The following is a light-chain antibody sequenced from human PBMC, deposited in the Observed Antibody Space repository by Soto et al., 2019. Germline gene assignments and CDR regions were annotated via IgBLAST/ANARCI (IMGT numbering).Light chain of an antibody. V-gene: IGKV1-5*01. CDR3: QQYNSYPRT. CDR1: QSISSW. Sequence: DIQMTQSPSTLSASVGDRVTITCRASQSISSWLAWYQQKPGKAPKLLIYDASSLESGVPSRFSGSGSGKEFTLTISSLKPDDFATYYCQQYNSYPRTLGQGTKV. CDR2: DAS. J-gene: IGKJ1*01.